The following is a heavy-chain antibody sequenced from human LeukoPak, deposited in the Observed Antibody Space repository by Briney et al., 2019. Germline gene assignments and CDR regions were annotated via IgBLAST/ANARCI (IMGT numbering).Heavy chain of an antibody. J-gene: IGHJ4*02. CDR1: GFTFSSYA. V-gene: IGHV3-30-3*01. CDR2: ISYDGSNK. Sequence: PGGSLRLSCAASGFTFSSYAMHWVRQAPGKGLEWVAVISYDGSNKYYADSVKGRFTISRDNSKNTLYLQMNSLRAEDTAVYYCARDKEVGGDCFDYWGQGTLVTVSS. D-gene: IGHD2-21*02. CDR3: ARDKEVGGDCFDY.